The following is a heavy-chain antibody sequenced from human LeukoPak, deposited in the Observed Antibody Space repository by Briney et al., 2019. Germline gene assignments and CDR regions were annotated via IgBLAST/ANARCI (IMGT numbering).Heavy chain of an antibody. CDR1: GFTFSSYA. CDR3: ARDRYYGSGSYYNL. J-gene: IGHJ5*02. V-gene: IGHV3-33*08. CDR2: IWYDGSNK. Sequence: PGRSLRLSCAASGFTFSSYAMHWVRQAPGKGLEWVAVIWYDGSNKYYADSVKGRFTISRDNSKNTLYLQMNSLRAEDTAVYYCARDRYYGSGSYYNLWGQGTLVTVSS. D-gene: IGHD3-10*01.